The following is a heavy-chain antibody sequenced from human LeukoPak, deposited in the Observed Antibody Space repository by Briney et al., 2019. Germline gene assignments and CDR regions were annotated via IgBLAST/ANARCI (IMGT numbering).Heavy chain of an antibody. D-gene: IGHD2-2*01. V-gene: IGHV1-69*04. Sequence: SVKVSCKASGYTFTSYGISWVRQAPGQGLEWMGRIIPILGKANYAQRFQGRVTITADKSTSTAYKEMSSLRSEDTAVCYCAREDIVVVPAAIDYWGQGTLVTVSS. J-gene: IGHJ4*02. CDR3: AREDIVVVPAAIDY. CDR2: IIPILGKA. CDR1: GYTFTSYG.